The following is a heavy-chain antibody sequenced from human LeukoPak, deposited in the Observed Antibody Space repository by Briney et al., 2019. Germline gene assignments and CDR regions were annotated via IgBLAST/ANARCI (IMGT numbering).Heavy chain of an antibody. CDR2: IYHSGST. CDR3: ASRKDDYADLDS. Sequence: SETLSLTCTVSGDSISSNRWWHWVRQPPGKGLEWIGEIYHSGSTGYNPSFKSRVTISVDKSRNQFSLNLRSVTAADTAVFYCASRKDDYADLDSWGQGTLVTVSS. V-gene: IGHV4-4*02. J-gene: IGHJ4*02. D-gene: IGHD4/OR15-4a*01. CDR1: GDSISSNRW.